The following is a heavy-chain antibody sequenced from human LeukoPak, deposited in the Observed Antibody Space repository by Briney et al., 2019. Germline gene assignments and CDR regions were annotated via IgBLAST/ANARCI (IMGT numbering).Heavy chain of an antibody. D-gene: IGHD3-22*01. J-gene: IGHJ5*02. CDR1: GYTFTSYG. CDR2: ISAYNGNT. V-gene: IGHV1-18*01. CDR3: ARDRSRDSSGYHFDWFDP. Sequence: ASVKVSCKASGYTFTSYGISWVRQAPGQGLEWMGWISAYNGNTNYAQKLQGRVTMTTDTSTSTAYMELRSLRSDDTAVYYCARDRSRDSSGYHFDWFDPWGQGTLVTVSS.